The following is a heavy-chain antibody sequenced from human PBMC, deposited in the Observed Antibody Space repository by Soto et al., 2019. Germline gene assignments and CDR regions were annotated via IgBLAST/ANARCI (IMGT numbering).Heavy chain of an antibody. J-gene: IGHJ3*02. CDR3: ASQSGELGQDAFDI. D-gene: IGHD7-27*01. Sequence: ASVKVSCKASGYTFTSYGISWVRQAPGQGLEWMGWISAYNGNTNYAQKLQGRVTITTDTSTSTSYMELRSRRSDDTAVYYWASQSGELGQDAFDIWCQGTMVTVSS. CDR2: ISAYNGNT. V-gene: IGHV1-18*01. CDR1: GYTFTSYG.